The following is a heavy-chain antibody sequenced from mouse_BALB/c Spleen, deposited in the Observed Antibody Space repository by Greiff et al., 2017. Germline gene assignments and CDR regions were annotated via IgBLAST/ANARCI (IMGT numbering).Heavy chain of an antibody. CDR1: GFTFSSFG. J-gene: IGHJ4*01. CDR2: ISSGSSTI. Sequence: EVQGVESGGGLVQPGGSRKLSCAASGFTFSSFGMHWVRQAPEKGLEWVAYISSGSSTIYYADTVKGRFTISRDNPKNTLFLQMTSLRSEDTAMYYCAKEEGYAMDYWGQGTSVTVSS. CDR3: AKEEGYAMDY. V-gene: IGHV5-17*02.